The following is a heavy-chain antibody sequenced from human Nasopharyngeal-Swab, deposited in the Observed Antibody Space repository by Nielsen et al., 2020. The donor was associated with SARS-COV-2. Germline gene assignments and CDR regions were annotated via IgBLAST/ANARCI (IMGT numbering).Heavy chain of an antibody. V-gene: IGHV1-46*01. CDR1: GYTFTSYY. J-gene: IGHJ3*02. CDR3: ARTDVGSNGAFDI. Sequence: ASVKVSRKASGYTFTSYYTHWVRQAPGQGLEWMGIINPSAGSTSFAQKFQGRVTITRDTSTTTVYMEVTSLRSEDTAVYYCARTDVGSNGAFDIWGQGTLVTVSS. D-gene: IGHD1-26*01. CDR2: INPSAGST.